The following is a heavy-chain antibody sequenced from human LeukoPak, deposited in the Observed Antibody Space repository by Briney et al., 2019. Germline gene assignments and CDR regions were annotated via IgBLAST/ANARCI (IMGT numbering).Heavy chain of an antibody. CDR2: LHDSGST. D-gene: IGHD3-10*01. CDR1: GGSIISDS. CDR3: ARRGRSPGFAGKFTHYYYMDV. Sequence: SEPLSLTCTVSGGSIISDSWTWIRQPPGKELEWIGYLHDSGSTKYNPSLKSRVTISLDTSKSQFSLKVTSVTAADTAVYFCARRGRSPGFAGKFTHYYYMDVWGEGTAVTVSS. V-gene: IGHV4-59*08. J-gene: IGHJ6*03.